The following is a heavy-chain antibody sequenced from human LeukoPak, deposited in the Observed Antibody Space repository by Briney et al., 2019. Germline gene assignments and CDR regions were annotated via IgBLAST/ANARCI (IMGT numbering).Heavy chain of an antibody. V-gene: IGHV4-38-2*01. Sequence: PSETLSLTCAVSGYSISSGDYWGWIRQPPGKGPDWIGSIYHSGSTYYNPSLKSRVAVSVDTSKNQFSLKLNSVTAADTAVYYCARRNTYYGPFDYWGQGALVTVSS. D-gene: IGHD1-26*01. CDR2: IYHSGST. J-gene: IGHJ4*02. CDR3: ARRNTYYGPFDY. CDR1: GYSISSGDY.